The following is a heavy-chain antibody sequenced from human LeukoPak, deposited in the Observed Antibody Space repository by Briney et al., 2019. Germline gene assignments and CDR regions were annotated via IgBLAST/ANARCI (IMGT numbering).Heavy chain of an antibody. CDR1: GFTFSSYG. CDR2: IRYDGSNK. J-gene: IGHJ5*02. V-gene: IGHV3-30*02. CDR3: ARVITMVRTPQDTNWFDP. D-gene: IGHD3-10*01. Sequence: PGGSLRLSCAASGFTFSSYGMHWVRQAPGKGLEWVAFIRYDGSNKYYADSVKGRFTISRDNAKNSLYLQMNSLRAEDTAVYYCARVITMVRTPQDTNWFDPWGQGTLVTVSS.